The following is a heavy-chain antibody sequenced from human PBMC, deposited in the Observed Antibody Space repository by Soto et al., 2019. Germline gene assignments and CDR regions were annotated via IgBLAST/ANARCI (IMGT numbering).Heavy chain of an antibody. V-gene: IGHV3-23*01. CDR2: ISTTGGNT. CDR1: GFTFYSSA. CDR3: AKPSGGSYPESRVFDS. Sequence: RLSCAASGFTFYSSAMSWVRQAPGKGLEWVSAISTTGGNTLYADSVKGRFTISRDNSKNTLYLQMNSLRAEDTAIYYCAKPSGGSYPESRVFDSWGQGTRVTVSS. D-gene: IGHD1-26*01. J-gene: IGHJ4*02.